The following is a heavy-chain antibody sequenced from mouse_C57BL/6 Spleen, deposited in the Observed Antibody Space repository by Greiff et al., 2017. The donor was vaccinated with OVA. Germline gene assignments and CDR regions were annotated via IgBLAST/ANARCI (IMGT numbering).Heavy chain of an antibody. J-gene: IGHJ2*01. V-gene: IGHV1-15*01. Sequence: QVQLQQSGAELVRPGASVTLSCKASGYTFTDYEMHWVKQTPVHGLEWIGAIDPETGGTAYNQKFKGKAILTADKSSSTAYMELRSLTSEDSAVYYCTRRRPRYFDYWGQGTTLTVSS. CDR3: TRRRPRYFDY. CDR1: GYTFTDYE. CDR2: IDPETGGT.